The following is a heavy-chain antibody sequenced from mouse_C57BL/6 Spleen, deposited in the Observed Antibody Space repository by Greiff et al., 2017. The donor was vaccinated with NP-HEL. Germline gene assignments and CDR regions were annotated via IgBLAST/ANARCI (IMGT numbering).Heavy chain of an antibody. CDR1: GFSLTSYG. J-gene: IGHJ3*01. D-gene: IGHD1-1*01. CDR3: ARNAGSSYPAWFAY. Sequence: VQLQESGPGLVQPSQSLSITCTVSGFSLTSYGVHWVRQSPGKGLEWLGVIWSGGSTDYNAAFISRLSISKDNSKSQVFFKMNSLQADDTAIYYCARNAGSSYPAWFAYWGQGTLVTVSA. CDR2: IWSGGST. V-gene: IGHV2-2*01.